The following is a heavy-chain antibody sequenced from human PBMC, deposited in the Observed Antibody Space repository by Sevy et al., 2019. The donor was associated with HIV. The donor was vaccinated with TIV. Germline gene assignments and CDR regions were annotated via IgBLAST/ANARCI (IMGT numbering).Heavy chain of an antibody. V-gene: IGHV1-24*01. CDR3: ATTKDYYDSSGSPFHY. Sequence: ASVKVSCKVSGYTLTELSMHWVRQAPGKGLEWMGSFDPEDGETIYAQKFQGRVTMTEDTFKDTAYMELSSLRSEDAAVYYCATTKDYYDSSGSPFHYWGQGTLVTVSS. CDR1: GYTLTELS. CDR2: FDPEDGET. J-gene: IGHJ4*02. D-gene: IGHD3-22*01.